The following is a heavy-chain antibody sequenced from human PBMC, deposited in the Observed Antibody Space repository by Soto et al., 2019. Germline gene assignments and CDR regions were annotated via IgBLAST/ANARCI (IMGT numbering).Heavy chain of an antibody. CDR1: GFTFSSYG. CDR3: AKDRSTYYYDSSGYGNDY. J-gene: IGHJ4*02. V-gene: IGHV3-30*18. Sequence: GGSLRLSCAASGFTFSSYGMHWVRQAPGKGLEWVAVMSYDGSNKYYADSVKGRFTISRDNSKNTLYLQMNSLRAEDTAVYYCAKDRSTYYYDSSGYGNDYWGQGTLVTVSS. D-gene: IGHD3-22*01. CDR2: MSYDGSNK.